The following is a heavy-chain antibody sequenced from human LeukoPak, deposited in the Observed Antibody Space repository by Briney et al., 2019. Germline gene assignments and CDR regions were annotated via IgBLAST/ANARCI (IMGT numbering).Heavy chain of an antibody. V-gene: IGHV3-23*01. D-gene: IGHD2-2*03. CDR1: GFTFSSYA. CDR2: ISGSGVST. CDR3: AKEGLALDFVVVPADY. Sequence: GGSLRLSCAASGFTFSSYAMSWVRQAPGKGLEWVSAISGSGVSTYYADSVKGRFTISRDNSKKTLYLQMNSLRAEDTAVYYCAKEGLALDFVVVPADYWGQGTLVTVSS. J-gene: IGHJ4*02.